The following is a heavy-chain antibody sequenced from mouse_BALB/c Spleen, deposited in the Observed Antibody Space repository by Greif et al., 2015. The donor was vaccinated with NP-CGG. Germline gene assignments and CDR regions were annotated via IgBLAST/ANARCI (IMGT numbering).Heavy chain of an antibody. V-gene: IGHV1-77*01. Sequence: QVQLQQSGPELVKPGASVKMSCKASGYTFTDYVISWVKQRTGQGLEWIGEIYPGSGSTYYNEKFKGKATLTADKSSNTAYMQLSSLTSEDSAVYFCARKGRLRGYFDVWGAGTTVTVSS. CDR2: IYPGSGST. D-gene: IGHD1-2*01. CDR1: GYTFTDYV. J-gene: IGHJ1*01. CDR3: ARKGRLRGYFDV.